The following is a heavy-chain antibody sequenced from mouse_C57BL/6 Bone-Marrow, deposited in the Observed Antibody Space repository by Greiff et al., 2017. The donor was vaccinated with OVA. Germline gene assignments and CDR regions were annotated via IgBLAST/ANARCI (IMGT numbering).Heavy chain of an antibody. J-gene: IGHJ2*01. CDR2: ISSGSSTI. CDR3: ARRPSFDY. V-gene: IGHV5-17*01. Sequence: EVHLVESGGGLVKPGGSLKLSCAASGFTFSDYGMHWVRQAPEQGLEWVAYISSGSSTIYYEDTVKGRFTISRDNAKNTLFLQMTSLRAEDTSMYYCARRPSFDYWGQGTTLTVSS. CDR1: GFTFSDYG.